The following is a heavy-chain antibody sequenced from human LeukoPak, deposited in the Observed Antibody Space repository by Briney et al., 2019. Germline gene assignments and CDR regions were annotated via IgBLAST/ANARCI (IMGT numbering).Heavy chain of an antibody. V-gene: IGHV3-21*01. CDR2: ISSSSSYI. CDR1: GFTFSSYS. D-gene: IGHD5-18*01. Sequence: GGSLRLSCAASGFTFSSYSMNWVRQAPGKGLEWVSSISSSSSYIYYADSVKGRFTISGDNAKNSLYLQMNSLRAEDTAVYYCARDSYGHPYYYYYYMDVWGKGTTVTVSS. CDR3: ARDSYGHPYYYYYYMDV. J-gene: IGHJ6*03.